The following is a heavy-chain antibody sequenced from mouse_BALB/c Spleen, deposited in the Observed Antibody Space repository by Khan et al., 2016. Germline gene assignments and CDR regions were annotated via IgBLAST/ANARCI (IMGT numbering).Heavy chain of an antibody. J-gene: IGHJ1*01. CDR3: ARDSTMTDWYLDV. Sequence: VQLKQSGPEVVKPGASVKMSCKTSGYTFTNYVMHWVKQKPGQGLEWIGYINPNNDNTRYNEKFKGKATLTSDKSSSTVYMELSSLTSEDSAVYYCARDSTMTDWYLDVWGAGTTVTVSS. CDR2: INPNNDNT. CDR1: GYTFTNYV. V-gene: IGHV1S136*01. D-gene: IGHD2-14*01.